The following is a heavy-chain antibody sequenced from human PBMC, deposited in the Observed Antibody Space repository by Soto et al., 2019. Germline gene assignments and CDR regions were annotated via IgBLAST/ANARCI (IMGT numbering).Heavy chain of an antibody. D-gene: IGHD1-20*01. J-gene: IGHJ4*02. CDR1: GYTFTTYA. Sequence: QVQLVQSGAEEKKPGASVKVSCKASGYTFTTYAMHWVRQAPGQRLEWMGWINAGNGNTKYSQKFQGRVTITRDTSASTAYMELSSLRSEDTAVYYCARGITLPTPLDYWGQGTLVTVSS. CDR3: ARGITLPTPLDY. CDR2: INAGNGNT. V-gene: IGHV1-3*05.